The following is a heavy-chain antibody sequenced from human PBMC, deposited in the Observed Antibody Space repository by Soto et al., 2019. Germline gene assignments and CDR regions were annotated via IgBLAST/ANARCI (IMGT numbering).Heavy chain of an antibody. Sequence: ASVKVSCTASGFTFTSSAVQWVRQARGQRLEWIGWIVVGSGNTNYAQKFQERVTITRDMSTSTAYMELSSLRSEDTAVYYCAAEAVVVAATPRFDPWGQGTLVTVSS. CDR1: GFTFTSSA. V-gene: IGHV1-58*01. CDR3: AAEAVVVAATPRFDP. J-gene: IGHJ5*02. D-gene: IGHD2-15*01. CDR2: IVVGSGNT.